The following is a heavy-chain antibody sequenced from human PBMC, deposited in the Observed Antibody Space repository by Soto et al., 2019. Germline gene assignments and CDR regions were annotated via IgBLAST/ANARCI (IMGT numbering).Heavy chain of an antibody. CDR2: LSHHSYKK. J-gene: IGHJ4*02. Sequence: PGGSLRLSCAASGFTFSDYGLHWVRQAPGRGLEWVAFLSHHSYKKYYAVSVKGRFTVSRDNSKNTLYLQMNSLRTEDTAVYYCAKDWVGGSNRYYLEYWGQGTPVTVPQ. V-gene: IGHV3-30*18. CDR1: GFTFSDYG. D-gene: IGHD1-26*01. CDR3: AKDWVGGSNRYYLEY.